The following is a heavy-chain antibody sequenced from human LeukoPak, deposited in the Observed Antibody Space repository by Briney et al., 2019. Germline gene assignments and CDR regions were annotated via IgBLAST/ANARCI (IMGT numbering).Heavy chain of an antibody. D-gene: IGHD3-10*01. J-gene: IGHJ4*02. Sequence: PSETLSLTCAVYGGSFSGYYWSWIRQPPGKGLEWIGEINHSGSTNYNPSLKSRVTISVDTSKNQFSLKLSSVTAADTAVYYCARRVVREVQGTWSQGTLVTVSS. CDR3: ARRVVREVQGT. CDR1: GGSFSGYY. V-gene: IGHV4-34*01. CDR2: INHSGST.